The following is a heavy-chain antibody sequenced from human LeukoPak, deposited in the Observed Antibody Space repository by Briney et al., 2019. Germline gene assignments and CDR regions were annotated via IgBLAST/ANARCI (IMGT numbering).Heavy chain of an antibody. CDR1: GFSVSSNY. J-gene: IGHJ4*02. CDR2: IYSSGGT. V-gene: IGHV3-66*01. CDR3: AAKGNGYTGIYVFAQ. Sequence: GSLRLSCAASGFSVSSNYMSWVRQAPGKGLEWLAVIYSSGGTYYTDSVKGRFSISRDNARNTLDLQTNSLKPEDTAVYYCAAKGNGYTGIYVFAQWGQGTLVTVAS. D-gene: IGHD1-26*01.